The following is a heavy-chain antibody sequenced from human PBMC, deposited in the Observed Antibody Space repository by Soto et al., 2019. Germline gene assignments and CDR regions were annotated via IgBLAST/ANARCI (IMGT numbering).Heavy chain of an antibody. CDR2: ISGSGGST. D-gene: IGHD3-3*01. Sequence: GGSLRLSCAASGFTFSSYAMSWVRQAPGKGLEWVSAISGSGGSTYYADSVKGRFTISRDNSKNTLYLQMNSLRAEDTAVCYCAKDTGQRIFLEWLLNPGPVDYWGQGTLVTGSS. CDR3: AKDTGQRIFLEWLLNPGPVDY. J-gene: IGHJ4*02. CDR1: GFTFSSYA. V-gene: IGHV3-23*01.